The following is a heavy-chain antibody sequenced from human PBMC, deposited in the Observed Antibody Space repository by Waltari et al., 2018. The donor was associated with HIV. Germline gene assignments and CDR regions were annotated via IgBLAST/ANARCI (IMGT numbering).Heavy chain of an antibody. J-gene: IGHJ6*02. CDR3: ASPISPGGMYYYGMDV. Sequence: QVQLVQSGAEVKKPGSSVKVSCKASGDTFSRYAISWVRPAPGQGLEWMGGIIPGFGTTNYAQKFQGRVTITADESTSTAYMELSSLRSEDTAVYYCASPISPGGMYYYGMDVWGQGTTVTVSS. V-gene: IGHV1-69*12. CDR2: IIPGFGTT. CDR1: GDTFSRYA. D-gene: IGHD3-16*01.